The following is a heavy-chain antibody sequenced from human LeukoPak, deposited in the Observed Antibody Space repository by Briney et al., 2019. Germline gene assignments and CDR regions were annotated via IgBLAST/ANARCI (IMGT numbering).Heavy chain of an antibody. V-gene: IGHV4-34*01. D-gene: IGHD3-22*01. CDR2: INHSGST. Sequence: SETLSLTCAVYGGSFSGYYWSWIPQPPGKGLRWIGEINHSGSTNYNPSLKSRVTISVDTSKNQFSLKLSSVTAADTAVYYCARLRYYHSTGDLEGADDAFNIWGQGTMVTVSS. CDR3: ARLRYYHSTGDLEGADDAFNI. J-gene: IGHJ3*02. CDR1: GGSFSGYY.